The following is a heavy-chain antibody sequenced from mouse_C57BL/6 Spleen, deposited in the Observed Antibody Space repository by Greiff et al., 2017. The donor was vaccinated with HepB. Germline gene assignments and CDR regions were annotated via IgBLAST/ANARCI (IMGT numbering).Heavy chain of an antibody. CDR2: ISSGSSTI. CDR1: GFTFSDYR. V-gene: IGHV5-17*01. Sequence: EVKLVESGGGLVKPGGSLKLSCAASGFTFSDYRMHWVRQAPEKGLEWVAYISSGSSTIYYADTVKGRFTISRDNAKNTLFLQMTSLRSEDTAMYYCAIYYGYDVDWYFDVWGTGTTVTVSS. CDR3: AIYYGYDVDWYFDV. J-gene: IGHJ1*03. D-gene: IGHD2-2*01.